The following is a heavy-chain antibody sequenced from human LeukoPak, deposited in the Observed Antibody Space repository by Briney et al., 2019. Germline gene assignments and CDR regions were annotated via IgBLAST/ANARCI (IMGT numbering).Heavy chain of an antibody. CDR1: GGSISSYY. J-gene: IGHJ4*02. D-gene: IGHD2-21*01. CDR2: VYTSGNA. CDR3: TRAEYCGGDCYRDY. V-gene: IGHV4-4*07. Sequence: SETLSLTCSDSGGSISSYYWSWVRQSAGKGLECIGRVYTSGNANYNPSLKTRSTTSVGTSNTHFSLTLRSVTAADAAVYYCTRAEYCGGDCYRDYWGQGTLVIVSS.